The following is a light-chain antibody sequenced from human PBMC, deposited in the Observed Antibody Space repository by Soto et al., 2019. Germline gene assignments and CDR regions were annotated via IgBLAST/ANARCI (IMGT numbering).Light chain of an antibody. CDR3: QQYNNWPIT. CDR1: QNILSN. CDR2: GAS. V-gene: IGKV3-15*01. J-gene: IGKJ5*01. Sequence: EIVMTQSPATLSVSPGERATLSCRASQNILSNLAWYQQKPGQAPRLLIYGASTRATGIPARFSGSGSGTGFTLTISSLQSEDFEIYYCQQYNNWPITFGQGTRLEIK.